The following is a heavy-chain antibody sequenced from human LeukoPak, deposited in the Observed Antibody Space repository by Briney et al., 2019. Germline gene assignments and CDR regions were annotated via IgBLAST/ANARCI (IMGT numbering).Heavy chain of an antibody. CDR2: IYYSGST. D-gene: IGHD3-10*01. V-gene: IGHV4-39*07. CDR3: ATPSGNAFDI. CDR1: GGSVSSSRFH. J-gene: IGHJ3*02. Sequence: SETLSLTCTVSGGSVSSSRFHWGWIRQPPGKGLEWIGNIYYSGSTSYKPSLKSRVTMSLDTPKNQFFLTLTSLTAADTAVYYCATPSGNAFDIWGQGIMVTVSS.